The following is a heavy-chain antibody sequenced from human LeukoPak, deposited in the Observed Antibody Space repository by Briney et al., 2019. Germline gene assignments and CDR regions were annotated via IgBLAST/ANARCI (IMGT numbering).Heavy chain of an antibody. J-gene: IGHJ5*02. D-gene: IGHD6-13*01. CDR1: GGSISSSSYY. CDR3: ARCSNSWFIDP. CDR2: IYYSGST. Sequence: SETLSLTCTVSGGSISSSSYYWGWIRQPPGKGLEWIGSIYYSGSTYYNPSLKSRVTISVDTSKNQFSLKLSSVTAADTAVYYCARCSNSWFIDPWGQGTLVTVSS. V-gene: IGHV4-39*01.